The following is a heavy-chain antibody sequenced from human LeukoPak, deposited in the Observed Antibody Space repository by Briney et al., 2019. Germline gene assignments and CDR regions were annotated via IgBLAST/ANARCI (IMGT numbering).Heavy chain of an antibody. CDR2: ISGSGSRT. CDR1: GFTFSSYA. Sequence: GGSLRLSCAASGFTFSSYAMSWVRQAPGKGLEWVSSISGSGSRTYYADSVKGRLTISRDNSKNTLYLQMNSLRAEDTAVYYYAKGDADYGFFPFDYWGQGTLVTVSS. J-gene: IGHJ4*02. D-gene: IGHD4-17*01. CDR3: AKGDADYGFFPFDY. V-gene: IGHV3-23*01.